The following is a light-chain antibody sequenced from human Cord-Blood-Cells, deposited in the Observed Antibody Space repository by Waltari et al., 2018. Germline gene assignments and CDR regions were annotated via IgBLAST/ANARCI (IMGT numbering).Light chain of an antibody. Sequence: EIVMTQSTATLSVSPVERATLSGRASQSVSSTLSWYQQKPGQAPRLLIYGASTRATGIPARFSGSGSGTEFTLTISSLQSEDFAVYYCQQYNNWPYTFGQGTKLEIK. V-gene: IGKV3-15*01. CDR3: QQYNNWPYT. J-gene: IGKJ2*01. CDR2: GAS. CDR1: QSVSST.